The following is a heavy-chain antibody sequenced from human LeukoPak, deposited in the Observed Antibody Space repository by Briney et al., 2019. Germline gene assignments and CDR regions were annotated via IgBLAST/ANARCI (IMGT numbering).Heavy chain of an antibody. Sequence: SETLSLTCTVSGGSISSSSYYWGWIRQPPGKGLEWIGSIYYSGSTYYNPSLKGRVTISVDTSKNQFSLKLSSVTAADTAVYYCARGDYDFWSGYYTSYFDYWGQGTLVTVSS. J-gene: IGHJ4*02. CDR2: IYYSGST. V-gene: IGHV4-39*07. CDR1: GGSISSSSYY. CDR3: ARGDYDFWSGYYTSYFDY. D-gene: IGHD3-3*01.